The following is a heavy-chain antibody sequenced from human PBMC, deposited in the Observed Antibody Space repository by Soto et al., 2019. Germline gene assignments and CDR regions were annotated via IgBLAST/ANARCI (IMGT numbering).Heavy chain of an antibody. D-gene: IGHD3-22*01. Sequence: QVQLVESGGGVVQPGRSLRLSCAASAFTFRSYAMHWVRQAPGKGLEWVAVISYDGTYKYYADSVKGRFTISRDNSKNTLYLQMSSLRPEDTAVYYCARDAIYDGSGYYGSDFDYWGQGSLVTVSS. J-gene: IGHJ4*02. CDR3: ARDAIYDGSGYYGSDFDY. CDR1: AFTFRSYA. CDR2: ISYDGTYK. V-gene: IGHV3-30-3*01.